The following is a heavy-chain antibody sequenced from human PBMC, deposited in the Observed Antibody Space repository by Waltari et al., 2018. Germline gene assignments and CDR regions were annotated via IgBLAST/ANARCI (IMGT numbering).Heavy chain of an antibody. D-gene: IGHD2-15*01. V-gene: IGHV1-69*01. CDR1: GGTFSSYA. Sequence: QVQLVQSGAEVKKPGSSVKVSCKASGGTFSSYAISWVRQAPGQGLEWMGGIIPIFGTATYAQKFQGRVTITADESTSTAYMELSSLRSEDTAVYYCARSSTHGGNRGALEYFDLWGRGTLVTVSS. CDR3: ARSSTHGGNRGALEYFDL. J-gene: IGHJ2*01. CDR2: IIPIFGTA.